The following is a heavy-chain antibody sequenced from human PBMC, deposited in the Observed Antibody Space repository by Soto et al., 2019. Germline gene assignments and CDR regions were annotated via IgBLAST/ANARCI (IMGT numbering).Heavy chain of an antibody. V-gene: IGHV3-33*01. CDR3: ARAGTTGTTTTRMIGGH. CDR1: GFTFSSYG. D-gene: IGHD1-1*01. CDR2: IWYDGSNK. Sequence: QVQLVESGGGVVQPGRSLRLSCAASGFTFSSYGMHWVRQAPGKGLEWVAVIWYDGSNKYYADSVKGRFTISRDNSKNTLYLQMNSVRAEDTALYYCARAGTTGTTTTRMIGGHWGQGTLVTVSS. J-gene: IGHJ4*02.